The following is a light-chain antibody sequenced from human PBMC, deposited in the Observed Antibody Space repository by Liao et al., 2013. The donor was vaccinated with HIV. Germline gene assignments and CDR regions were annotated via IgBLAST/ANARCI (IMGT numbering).Light chain of an antibody. J-gene: IGLJ3*02. Sequence: SYELTQPPSLSVSPGQTATISCSGHKLGDKFVSWYQHNPGQSPMLITYEDSKRPSGIPERFSGSNSGNTATLAITGTQAMDEADYYCQAWDGSSVVFGGGTKLTVL. CDR3: QAWDGSSVV. CDR2: EDS. CDR1: KLGDKF. V-gene: IGLV3-1*01.